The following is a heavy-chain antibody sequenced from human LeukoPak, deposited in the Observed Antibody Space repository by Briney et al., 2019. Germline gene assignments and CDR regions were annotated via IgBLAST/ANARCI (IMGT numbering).Heavy chain of an antibody. CDR3: ARADYDFWSGYHPGGFDP. Sequence: SETLSLTCTVSGGSIGSHYWNWIRQPPGKGLEWIGYVSYSGSANYNPSLKSRVTISVDTSKNQFSLKLSSVTAADTAVYYCARADYDFWSGYHPGGFDPWGQGTLVTVSS. D-gene: IGHD3-3*01. CDR2: VSYSGSA. CDR1: GGSIGSHY. V-gene: IGHV4-59*11. J-gene: IGHJ5*02.